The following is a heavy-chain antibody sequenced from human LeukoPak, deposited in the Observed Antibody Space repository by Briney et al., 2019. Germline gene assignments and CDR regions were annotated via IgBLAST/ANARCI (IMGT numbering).Heavy chain of an antibody. Sequence: PGGSLRLSCTASGITFGDYAMSWVRQAPGKGLEWVGFIRSKAYGGTTEYAASVKGRFTISRDDSKSIAYLQMNSLKTEDTGVYYCTRDSDDFWSGYRPLDYWGQGTLVTVSS. V-gene: IGHV3-49*04. D-gene: IGHD3-3*01. J-gene: IGHJ4*02. CDR2: IRSKAYGGTT. CDR3: TRDSDDFWSGYRPLDY. CDR1: GITFGDYA.